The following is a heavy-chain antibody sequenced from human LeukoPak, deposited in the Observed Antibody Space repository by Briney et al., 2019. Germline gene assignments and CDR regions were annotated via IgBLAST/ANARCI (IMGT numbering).Heavy chain of an antibody. CDR3: ARVPASAWHTFDY. CDR2: ISSDGSSK. CDR1: GFTFSSYP. V-gene: IGHV3-30-3*01. Sequence: GGSLRLSCAASGFTFSSYPMHWVRQAPGKGLEWVTIISSDGSSKYYADSVKGRFTFSRDNSKDTLYLQMNSLRPEDTAVYYCARVPASAWHTFDYWGQGTLVTVSS. D-gene: IGHD3-3*01. J-gene: IGHJ4*02.